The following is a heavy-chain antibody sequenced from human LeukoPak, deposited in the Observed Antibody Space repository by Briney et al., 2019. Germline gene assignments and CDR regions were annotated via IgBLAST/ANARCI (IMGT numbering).Heavy chain of an antibody. J-gene: IGHJ6*03. V-gene: IGHV1-2*02. CDR1: GYTFTDYY. Sequence: ASVKVSCKASGYTFTDYYMHWVRQAPGQGLEWMGWINPNSGGTNYAQKFQGRVTMTRDTSISTAYMELSSLRSEDTAVYYCARSEQFPYYMDVWGKGTTVTVSS. D-gene: IGHD6-19*01. CDR2: INPNSGGT. CDR3: ARSEQFPYYMDV.